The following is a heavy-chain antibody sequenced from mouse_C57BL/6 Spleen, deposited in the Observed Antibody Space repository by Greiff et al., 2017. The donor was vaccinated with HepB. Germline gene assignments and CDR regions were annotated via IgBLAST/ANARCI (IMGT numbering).Heavy chain of an antibody. V-gene: IGHV3-6*01. CDR1: GYSITSGYY. CDR2: ISYDGSN. D-gene: IGHD1-1*01. CDR3: AREITTVVADY. J-gene: IGHJ4*01. Sequence: EVQLQQSGPGLVKPSQSLSLTCSVTGYSITSGYYWNWIRQFPGNKLEWMGYISYDGSNNYNPSLKNRISITRDTSKNQFFLKLNSVTTEDTATYYCAREITTVVADYWGQGTSVTVSS.